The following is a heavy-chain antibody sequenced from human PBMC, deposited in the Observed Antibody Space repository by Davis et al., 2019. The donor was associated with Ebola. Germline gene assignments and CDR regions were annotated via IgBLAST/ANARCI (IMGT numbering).Heavy chain of an antibody. CDR3: TRDKLRGMDV. J-gene: IGHJ6*02. CDR2: INPTGGST. V-gene: IGHV1-46*01. CDR1: IYTFTSDN. D-gene: IGHD1-7*01. Sequence: ASATLSPMPSIYTFTSDNMQWVRQAPGQGLEWMGIINPTGGSTSYAQKFQRRVTMTRDTSTSTVYKELSSLRSEDTAGYYRTRDKLRGMDVWGQGTTVTVSS.